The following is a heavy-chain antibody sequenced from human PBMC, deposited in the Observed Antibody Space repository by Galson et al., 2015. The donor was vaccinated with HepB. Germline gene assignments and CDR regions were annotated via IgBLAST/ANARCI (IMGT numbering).Heavy chain of an antibody. D-gene: IGHD3-16*02. V-gene: IGHV3-15*01. Sequence: SLRLSCAASGFSFTNAWMSWVRQAPGKGLEWVGRIKSNSDGGTTDYAAPVQGRFTISRDDSKNTLHLQMNSLKTEDTAVYYCTTIELSGFDNWGQGTLVTVSS. CDR2: IKSNSDGGTT. CDR1: GFSFTNAW. J-gene: IGHJ4*02. CDR3: TTIELSGFDN.